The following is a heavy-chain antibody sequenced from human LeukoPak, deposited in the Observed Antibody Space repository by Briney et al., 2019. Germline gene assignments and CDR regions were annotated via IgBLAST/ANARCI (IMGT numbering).Heavy chain of an antibody. CDR3: ARVPYVFDL. Sequence: PGGSLRLSCAASGFTFSNYWMHCVRQAPGKGLVWVSRINRDGSSTDYLDSVKGRFTISRDNARNTLYLQMNSLRAEDTAVYYCARVPYVFDLWGQGTMVTVSS. CDR2: INRDGSST. V-gene: IGHV3-74*01. CDR1: GFTFSNYW. J-gene: IGHJ3*01.